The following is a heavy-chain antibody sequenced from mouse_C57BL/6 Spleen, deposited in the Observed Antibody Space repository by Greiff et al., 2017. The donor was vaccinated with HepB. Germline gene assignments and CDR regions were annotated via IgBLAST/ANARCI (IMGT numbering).Heavy chain of an antibody. CDR3: TRPLFYYGD. Sequence: VKLQESGAELVRPGASVTLSCKASGYTFTDYEMHWVKQTPVHGLEWIGAIDPETGGTAYNQKFKGKAILTADKSSSTAYMELRSLTSEDSAVYYCTRPLFYYGDWGQGTTLTVSS. CDR2: IDPETGGT. CDR1: GYTFTDYE. D-gene: IGHD2-1*01. J-gene: IGHJ2*01. V-gene: IGHV1-15*01.